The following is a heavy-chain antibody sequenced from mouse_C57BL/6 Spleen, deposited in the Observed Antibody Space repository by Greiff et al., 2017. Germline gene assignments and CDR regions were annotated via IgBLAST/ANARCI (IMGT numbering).Heavy chain of an antibody. CDR3: ARRDYYYGSSYGNFDY. D-gene: IGHD1-1*01. CDR2: IDPNSGGT. J-gene: IGHJ2*01. CDR1: GYTFTSYW. V-gene: IGHV1-72*01. Sequence: QVQLKQPGAELVKPGASVKLSCKASGYTFTSYWMHWVKQRPGRGLEWIGRIDPNSGGTKYNEKFKSKATLTVDKPSSTAYMQLSSLTSEDSAVYYCARRDYYYGSSYGNFDYWGQGTTLTVSS.